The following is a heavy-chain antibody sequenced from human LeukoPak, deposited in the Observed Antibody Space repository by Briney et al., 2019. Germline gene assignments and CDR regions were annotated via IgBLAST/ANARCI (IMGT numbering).Heavy chain of an antibody. CDR2: IYYSGST. J-gene: IGHJ6*02. D-gene: IGHD3-22*01. Sequence: SETLSLTRSVSGDSISNYYWSWIRQPPGKGLEWIGYIYYSGSTNYNPSLKSRATISVDTSKNQFSLNLNSVTAADTAVYYCARVPSRWYDRHYYGMDVWGQGTTVTVSS. CDR1: GDSISNYY. CDR3: ARVPSRWYDRHYYGMDV. V-gene: IGHV4-59*01.